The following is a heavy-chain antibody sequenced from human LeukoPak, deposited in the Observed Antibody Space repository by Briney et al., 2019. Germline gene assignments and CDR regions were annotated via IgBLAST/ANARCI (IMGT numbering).Heavy chain of an antibody. CDR1: GFTLSSQW. CDR3: AREHYFYHMDG. Sequence: PGGSLRLSCAASGFTLSSQWMSWVRQAAGQGLEWVANVNQGGTEEYYVDSVKGRFTISRDNAENSLYLQMNSLRPEDTAVYYCAREHYFYHMDGWGKGTTVTVSS. CDR2: VNQGGTEE. J-gene: IGHJ6*03. V-gene: IGHV3-7*01.